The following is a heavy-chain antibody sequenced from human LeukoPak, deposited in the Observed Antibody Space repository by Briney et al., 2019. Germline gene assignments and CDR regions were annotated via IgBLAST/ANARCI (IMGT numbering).Heavy chain of an antibody. J-gene: IGHJ4*02. Sequence: PGGSLRLSCATSGFSFTDYPMNWVRQAPGRGLEWISNIRTTAEGAKYAYYADSVKGRVTISRDDGKNTLYLHMNSLRDDDTAVYYCATDQRYAFDYWGQGIVVTVSS. V-gene: IGHV3-48*02. D-gene: IGHD3-9*01. CDR2: IRTTAEGAKYA. CDR3: ATDQRYAFDY. CDR1: GFSFTDYP.